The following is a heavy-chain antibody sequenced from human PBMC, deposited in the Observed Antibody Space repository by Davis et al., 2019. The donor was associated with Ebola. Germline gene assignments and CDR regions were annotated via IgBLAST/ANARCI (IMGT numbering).Heavy chain of an antibody. J-gene: IGHJ4*02. Sequence: ASVKVSCKASGGTFSSYAISWVRQAPGQGFEWMGIISPSVDITTYAQKFQGRVTMTKDTSTSTVYMELSSLRSEDTAVYYCARDRYSDGSGYFFEQSHWGQGTLVTVSS. CDR3: ARDRYSDGSGYFFEQSH. D-gene: IGHD3-22*01. V-gene: IGHV1-46*01. CDR1: GGTFSSYA. CDR2: ISPSVDIT.